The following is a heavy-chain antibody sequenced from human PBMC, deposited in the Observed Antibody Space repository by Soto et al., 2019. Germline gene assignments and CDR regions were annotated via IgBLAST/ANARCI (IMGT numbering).Heavy chain of an antibody. D-gene: IGHD2-15*01. CDR1: GFTVSSKY. CDR3: ARDDVLCDGGRCYGIPLDV. J-gene: IGHJ6*04. V-gene: IGHV3-66*01. Sequence: EVQLVESGGGLVQPGGSLRLSCAASGFTVSSKYMTWVRQAPGKGLEWVSLIQSGGTTYYADSVKGRFTISRDTSENTLHLQMDILRVEDSAVYYCARDDVLCDGGRCYGIPLDVGGKGTTVTVSS. CDR2: IQSGGTT.